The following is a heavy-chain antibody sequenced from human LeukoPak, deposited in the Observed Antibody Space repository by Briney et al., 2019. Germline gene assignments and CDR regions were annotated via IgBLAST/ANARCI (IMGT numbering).Heavy chain of an antibody. J-gene: IGHJ4*02. V-gene: IGHV4-4*02. CDR3: ARNPLKDSYGSYYFDY. CDR2: IYHSGST. CDR1: GFTFSGYW. D-gene: IGHD5-18*01. Sequence: GSLRLSCAASGFTFSGYWMSWVRQPPGKGLEWIGEIYHSGSTNYNPSLKSRVTISVDKSKNQFSLKLSSVTAADTAVYYCARNPLKDSYGSYYFDYWGQGTLVTVSS.